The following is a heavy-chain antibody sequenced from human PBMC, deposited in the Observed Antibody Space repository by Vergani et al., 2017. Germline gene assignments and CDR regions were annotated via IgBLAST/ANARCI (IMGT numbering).Heavy chain of an antibody. CDR3: ARSYGDYGGNWFDP. D-gene: IGHD4-17*01. Sequence: QLQLQESGPGLVKPSETLSLTCTVSGGSISSGGYYWSWIRQHPGKGLEWIGYIYYSGSTYYNPSLKSRVTISVDTSKNQFSLKLSSVTAADTAVYYCARSYGDYGGNWFDPWGQGTLVTVSS. CDR1: GGSISSGGYY. V-gene: IGHV4-31*03. CDR2: IYYSGST. J-gene: IGHJ5*02.